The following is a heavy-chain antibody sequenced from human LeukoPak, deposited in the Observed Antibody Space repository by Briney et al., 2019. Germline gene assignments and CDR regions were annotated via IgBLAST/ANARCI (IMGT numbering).Heavy chain of an antibody. V-gene: IGHV3-21*04. CDR2: ISSGSSAI. CDR1: GFTFTTYS. CDR3: ARRGLRGPYNWFDP. J-gene: IGHJ5*02. D-gene: IGHD4-17*01. Sequence: GGSLRLSCEASGFTFTTYSMTWVRQAPGKGLEWVSIISSGSSAIFSADALKGRFTISRDDAKNLLYLDMNSLRSEDTAVYYCARRGLRGPYNWFDPWGQGTLVTVSS.